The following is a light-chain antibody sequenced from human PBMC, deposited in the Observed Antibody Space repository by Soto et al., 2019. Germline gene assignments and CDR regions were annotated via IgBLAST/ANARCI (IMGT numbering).Light chain of an antibody. CDR1: SSDVGGYNY. V-gene: IGLV2-11*01. CDR2: DVS. J-gene: IGLJ1*01. CDR3: CSYAGSYTSDV. Sequence: QSALTQPRSVSGSPGQSVTISCTGTSSDVGGYNYVSWYQQHPGKAPKLMIYDVSKRPSGVPDRFSGSKSGNTASLTISGLQAEDKADYYCCSYAGSYTSDVFGTGTKLTVL.